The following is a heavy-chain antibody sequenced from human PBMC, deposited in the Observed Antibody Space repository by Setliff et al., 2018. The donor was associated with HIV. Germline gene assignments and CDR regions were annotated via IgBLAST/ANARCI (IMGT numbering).Heavy chain of an antibody. D-gene: IGHD6-6*01. J-gene: IGHJ4*02. CDR2: INPNSDDT. V-gene: IGHV1-2*02. CDR1: GYTFTGYY. Sequence: ASVKVSCKASGYTFTGYYIHWVRQAPGQGLEWMGWINPNSDDTNYAQKLQGRVTMTTDTSTNTAYMELRSLRSDDTAVYYCAREAEQGERSSSWYFDYWGQGTLVTVSS. CDR3: AREAEQGERSSSWYFDY.